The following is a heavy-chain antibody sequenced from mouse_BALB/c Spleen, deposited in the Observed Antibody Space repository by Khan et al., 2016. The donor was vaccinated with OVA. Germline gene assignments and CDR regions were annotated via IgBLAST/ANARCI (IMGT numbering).Heavy chain of an antibody. Sequence: EVQLQESGPGLVKPSQSLSLTCTVTGYSITSDYAWNWIRQFPGNKLEWMGYISYSGSTSYNPSLNSRISITRDTSKNQFFLQLNSVTTEDTATYYCASERIYYDYSHARDYWGQGTSVTVSS. CDR3: ASERIYYDYSHARDY. CDR2: ISYSGST. V-gene: IGHV3-2*02. CDR1: GYSITSDYA. D-gene: IGHD2-4*01. J-gene: IGHJ4*01.